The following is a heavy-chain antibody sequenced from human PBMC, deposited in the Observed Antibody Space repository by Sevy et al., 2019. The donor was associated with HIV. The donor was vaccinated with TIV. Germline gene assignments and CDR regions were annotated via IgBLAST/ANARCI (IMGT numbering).Heavy chain of an antibody. V-gene: IGHV4-4*07. J-gene: IGHJ6*02. CDR2: IYTSGST. CDR1: GGSISSYY. Sequence: SETLSLTCTVSGGSISSYYWSWIRQPAGKGLEWIGRIYTSGSTNYNPSLKSRVTMSVATSKNQFSLKLGSVTAADTAVYYCARETYYDFWSGYPYYYYGMDVWGQGTTVTVSS. CDR3: ARETYYDFWSGYPYYYYGMDV. D-gene: IGHD3-3*01.